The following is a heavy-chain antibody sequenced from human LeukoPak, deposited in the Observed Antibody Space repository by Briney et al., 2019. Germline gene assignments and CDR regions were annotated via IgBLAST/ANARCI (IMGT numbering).Heavy chain of an antibody. CDR2: ISNSDGST. D-gene: IGHD1-26*01. V-gene: IGHV3-23*01. J-gene: IGHJ4*02. Sequence: GGSLRLSCAASRFIISNYGMSWVRQAPGKGLEWVSTISNSDGSTYYADSVKGRFTISGDNSKDTLYLQMNSLRAEGTAVYYCAQDPGGSYDYWGQGTLVTVPS. CDR1: RFIISNYG. CDR3: AQDPGGSYDY.